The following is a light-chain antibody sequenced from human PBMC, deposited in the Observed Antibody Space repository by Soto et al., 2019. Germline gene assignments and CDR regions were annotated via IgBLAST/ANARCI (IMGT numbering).Light chain of an antibody. J-gene: IGKJ3*01. V-gene: IGKV3-20*01. CDR2: GAS. Sequence: IVLTQSPATLSLSPGERVTLSCRASQSVSRSYLGWYQQKPGQAPRLLIYGASSRATGIPDRFSGSGSGTDFTLTVSRLEPEDFAVYFCQHYGTFGPGTQLDMK. CDR3: QHYGT. CDR1: QSVSRSY.